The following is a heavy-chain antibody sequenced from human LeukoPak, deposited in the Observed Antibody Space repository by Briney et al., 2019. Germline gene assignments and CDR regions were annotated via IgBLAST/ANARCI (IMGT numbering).Heavy chain of an antibody. Sequence: SETLSLTCTVSGGSVRSGDYYWCWIRQHPGKGLEWIGYIHESGSTYYNPSLKSRSTISVDTSKNLFSLTLKSVTAADPAVYYCSRDRITGGGEHGMDVWGQGTTVTVSS. CDR2: IHESGST. D-gene: IGHD3-10*01. CDR3: SRDRITGGGEHGMDV. J-gene: IGHJ6*02. CDR1: GGSVRSGDYY. V-gene: IGHV4-31*03.